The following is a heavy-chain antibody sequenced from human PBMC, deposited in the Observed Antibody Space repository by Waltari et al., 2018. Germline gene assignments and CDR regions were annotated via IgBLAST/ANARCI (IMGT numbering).Heavy chain of an antibody. V-gene: IGHV3-7*01. D-gene: IGHD2-2*02. Sequence: EVQLVESGGTWVQPGGSLRLSRAASGFTLSNYWMTWVRQAPGRGREGVATIPHRASEVYYVDSVNGRFTISRDNARNSLYLQMDSLKDEDTGVYYCARDSPYIDYWGQGTLVTVSS. CDR3: ARDSPYIDY. CDR2: IPHRASEV. CDR1: GFTLSNYW. J-gene: IGHJ4*02.